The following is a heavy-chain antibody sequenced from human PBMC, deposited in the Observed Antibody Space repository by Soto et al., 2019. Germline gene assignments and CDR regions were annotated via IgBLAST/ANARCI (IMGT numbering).Heavy chain of an antibody. CDR1: GGSISSYY. CDR2: IYTSGST. J-gene: IGHJ4*02. CDR3: ARATRDYGDYGYFDY. V-gene: IGHV4-4*07. Sequence: SETLSLTCTFSGGSISSYYWSWIRQPAGKGLEWIGRIYTSGSTNYNPSLKSRVTMSVDTSKNQFSLKLSSVTAADTAVYYCARATRDYGDYGYFDYWGQGTLVTVSS. D-gene: IGHD4-17*01.